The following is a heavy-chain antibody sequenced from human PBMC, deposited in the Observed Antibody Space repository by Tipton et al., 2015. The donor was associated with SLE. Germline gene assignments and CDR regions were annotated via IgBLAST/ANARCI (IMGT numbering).Heavy chain of an antibody. Sequence: TLSLTCTVSGDSISSGGYYWSWIRQHPGKGLEWIGYIFYSGRTYYNPSLKSRLIISLDTSKNQFSLKVNSVTAADTAVYYCASGRDIVATIAYWGQGNLVTVSS. CDR1: GDSISSGGYY. D-gene: IGHD5-12*01. J-gene: IGHJ4*02. CDR3: ASGRDIVATIAY. CDR2: IFYSGRT. V-gene: IGHV4-31*03.